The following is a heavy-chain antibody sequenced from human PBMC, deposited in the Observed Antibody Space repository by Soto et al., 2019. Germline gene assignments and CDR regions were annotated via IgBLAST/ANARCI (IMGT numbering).Heavy chain of an antibody. J-gene: IGHJ4*02. CDR2: ISHTGST. CDR3: ARGGLLPHY. Sequence: QLQLQESGSGLVKPSQTLSLTCAVSGGSISSGGYSWSWIRQPPGKGLEWIGYISHTGSTYYNPSLKSRVTLSVDRSKHQFSLRLSSVSAADAAVYSCARGGLLPHYWGQGTLVTVSS. V-gene: IGHV4-30-2*01. CDR1: GGSISSGGYS. D-gene: IGHD6-19*01.